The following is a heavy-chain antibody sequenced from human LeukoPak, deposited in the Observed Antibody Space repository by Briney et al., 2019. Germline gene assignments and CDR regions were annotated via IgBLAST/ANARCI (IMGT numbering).Heavy chain of an antibody. CDR2: IGTAGDT. CDR3: ARGRHYYDSSGSNNWFDP. J-gene: IGHJ5*02. D-gene: IGHD3-22*01. Sequence: PGGSLRLSCAASGFTFSSYDMHWVRQATGKGLEWVSAIGTAGDTYYPGSVKGRFTISRENAKNSLYLQMNSLRAGDTAVYYCARGRHYYDSSGSNNWFDPWGQGTLVTVSS. V-gene: IGHV3-13*01. CDR1: GFTFSSYD.